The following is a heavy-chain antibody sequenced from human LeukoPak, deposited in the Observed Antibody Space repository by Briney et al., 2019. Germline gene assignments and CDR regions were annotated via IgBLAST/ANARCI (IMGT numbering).Heavy chain of an antibody. CDR3: ARQGYCSSTSCYKNPEYFQH. V-gene: IGHV4-38-2*01. Sequence: SETLSLTCAVSGYSISSGYYWGWIRQPPGKGLEWIGSIYHSGSTYYNPSLKSRVTISVDTSKNQFSLKLSSVTAADTAVYYCARQGYCSSTSCYKNPEYFQHWGQGTLVTVPS. J-gene: IGHJ1*01. D-gene: IGHD2-2*02. CDR2: IYHSGST. CDR1: GYSISSGYY.